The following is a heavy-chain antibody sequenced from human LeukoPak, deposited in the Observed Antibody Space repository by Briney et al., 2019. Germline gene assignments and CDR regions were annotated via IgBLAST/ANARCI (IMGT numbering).Heavy chain of an antibody. CDR3: ARCQDRHAYYYGMDV. Sequence: GGSLRLSCAASGFTFDDYGMSWVRQAPGKGLEWVSGINWNGGSTGYADSVKGRFTISRDNAKNSLYLQMNSLRAEDTALNHCARCQDRHAYYYGMDVWGQGTTVTVSS. V-gene: IGHV3-20*01. CDR1: GFTFDDYG. D-gene: IGHD2-15*01. CDR2: INWNGGST. J-gene: IGHJ6*02.